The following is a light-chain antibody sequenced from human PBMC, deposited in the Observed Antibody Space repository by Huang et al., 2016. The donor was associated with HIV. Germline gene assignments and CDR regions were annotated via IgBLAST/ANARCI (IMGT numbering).Light chain of an antibody. Sequence: DIQMTQSPSSLSASVGDRVTITCRASQPINNYLNWYQQKPGKAPKCLIYSASSLQSGVPSTFSGSGSGTDLTLIISSLQPEDFAAYYCQQSYSTPRTFGQGTKVEIK. CDR1: QPINNY. CDR3: QQSYSTPRT. V-gene: IGKV1-39*01. CDR2: SAS. J-gene: IGKJ1*01.